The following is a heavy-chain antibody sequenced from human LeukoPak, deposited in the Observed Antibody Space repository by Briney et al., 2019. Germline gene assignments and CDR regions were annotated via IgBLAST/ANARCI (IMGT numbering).Heavy chain of an antibody. CDR3: ARRGLGARDIRRRSNWFDP. Sequence: SETLSLTCAVYGGSFSGYYWSGIRQPPGEGLEGLGEINKSGRTNYNPSLKIRVTISVDTSKNQFSLKLRSVTAADTAVYYCARRGLGARDIRRRSNWFDPWGQGTLVTVSS. D-gene: IGHD1-26*01. CDR1: GGSFSGYY. J-gene: IGHJ5*02. CDR2: INKSGRT. V-gene: IGHV4-34*01.